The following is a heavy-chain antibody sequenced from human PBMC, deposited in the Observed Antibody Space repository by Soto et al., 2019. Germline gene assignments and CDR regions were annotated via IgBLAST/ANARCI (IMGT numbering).Heavy chain of an antibody. CDR3: ARGSNMYYYDPSGYYNDY. J-gene: IGHJ4*02. CDR1: GFTVSSNY. CDR2: IYGGGTT. D-gene: IGHD3-22*01. Sequence: HPGGSLRLSCAASGFTVSSNYMSWVRQAPGKGLEWVSLIYGGGTTYYADSVKGRFTISRDNSKNTLYLQMNSLRAEDTAVYYCARGSNMYYYDPSGYYNDYWGQGTLVTVSS. V-gene: IGHV3-53*01.